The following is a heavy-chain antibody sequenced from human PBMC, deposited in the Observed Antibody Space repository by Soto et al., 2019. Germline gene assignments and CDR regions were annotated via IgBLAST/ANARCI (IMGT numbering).Heavy chain of an antibody. CDR1: GFNFRNFN. Sequence: GGSLRLSCEGSGFNFRNFNMIWVRQTPGKGLEWVSSVSGSSSYIYYADSVKGRFTVSRDNANNLVFLQMNGLRPEDTAMYYCARDLRGHYGPWGQGTMVTVSS. V-gene: IGHV3-21*06. J-gene: IGHJ3*01. CDR2: VSGSSSYI. D-gene: IGHD4-17*01. CDR3: ARDLRGHYGP.